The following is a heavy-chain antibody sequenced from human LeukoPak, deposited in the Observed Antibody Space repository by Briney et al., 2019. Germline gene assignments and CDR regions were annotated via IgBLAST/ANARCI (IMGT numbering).Heavy chain of an antibody. CDR1: GGSVINTNW. Sequence: SETLSLTCGVSGGSVINTNWWTWVRQPPGKGLEWIGEVHLDGRTNYNPSLGSRLTMSVDVSENQVSLKLTSVTAADTAVYYCAREGGFYRPLDYSGQGTLVTVSS. V-gene: IGHV4-4*02. J-gene: IGHJ4*02. CDR3: AREGGFYRPLDY. CDR2: VHLDGRT. D-gene: IGHD3-3*01.